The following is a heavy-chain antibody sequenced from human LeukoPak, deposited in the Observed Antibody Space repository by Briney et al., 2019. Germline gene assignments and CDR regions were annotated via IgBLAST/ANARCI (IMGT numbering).Heavy chain of an antibody. J-gene: IGHJ4*02. CDR2: ISSSGSPI. Sequence: GGSLRLSCAASGFTFSSYSMNWIRQAPGKGLEWVSYISSSGSPIYYADSVKGRFTISRDNAKNSLYLQMNSLRAEDTAVYYCARDLRYTDYWGQGTLVTVSS. V-gene: IGHV3-48*04. CDR3: ARDLRYTDY. CDR1: GFTFSSYS. D-gene: IGHD1-14*01.